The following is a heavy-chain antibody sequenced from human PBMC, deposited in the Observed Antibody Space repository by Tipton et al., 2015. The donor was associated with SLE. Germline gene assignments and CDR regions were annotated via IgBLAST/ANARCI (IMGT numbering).Heavy chain of an antibody. CDR3: ARKFSSWSFWDY. D-gene: IGHD6-13*01. CDR2: IYYRGST. CDR1: GGSISSYY. V-gene: IGHV4-59*12. Sequence: TLSLTCTVSGGSISSYYWSWIRQPPGKGLEWIGYIYYRGSTNYNPSLKSRITISVDTSKNQFSLKLSSVTAADTAVFYCARKFSSWSFWDYWGQGTLVTVSS. J-gene: IGHJ4*02.